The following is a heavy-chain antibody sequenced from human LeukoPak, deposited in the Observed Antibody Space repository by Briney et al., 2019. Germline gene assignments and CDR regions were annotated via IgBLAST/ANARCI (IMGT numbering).Heavy chain of an antibody. D-gene: IGHD1-14*01. Sequence: GSLRLSCAASGFTVSNNYMSWVRQAPGKGLEWVANIKQDGSEKYYVDSVKGRFTISRDNAKNSLYLQMNSLRAEDTAVYYCARDREPLDYWGQGTLVTVSS. CDR2: IKQDGSEK. J-gene: IGHJ4*02. V-gene: IGHV3-7*01. CDR3: ARDREPLDY. CDR1: GFTVSNNY.